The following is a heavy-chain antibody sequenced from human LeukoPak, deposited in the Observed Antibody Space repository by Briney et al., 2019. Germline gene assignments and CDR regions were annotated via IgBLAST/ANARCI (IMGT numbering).Heavy chain of an antibody. Sequence: GGSLRLSCAASGFTFSSYAMSWVRQAPGKGLEWVSSISGSGGITYYAGSVKGRFTFSRDNSKNTLYLQMNSLRAEDAAVYYCAKGVAAGGSYYYYYGMDVWGQGTTVTVSS. V-gene: IGHV3-23*01. CDR2: ISGSGGIT. J-gene: IGHJ6*02. CDR3: AKGVAAGGSYYYYYGMDV. CDR1: GFTFSSYA. D-gene: IGHD1-26*01.